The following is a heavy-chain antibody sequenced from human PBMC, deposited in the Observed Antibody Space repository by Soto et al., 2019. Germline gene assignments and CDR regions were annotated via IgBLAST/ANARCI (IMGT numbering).Heavy chain of an antibody. CDR2: IYWDDDK. J-gene: IGHJ4*02. CDR1: GFSLSTSGVG. V-gene: IGHV2-5*02. Sequence: KESGPTLVKPTQTLTLTCTFSGFSLSTSGVGVGWIRQPPGKALEWLALIYWDDDKRYSPSLKSRLTITKDTSKNQVVLTMTHLDPEDTATYYCAHRSSGWKYFDYWGQGTLVTVSS. D-gene: IGHD6-19*01. CDR3: AHRSSGWKYFDY.